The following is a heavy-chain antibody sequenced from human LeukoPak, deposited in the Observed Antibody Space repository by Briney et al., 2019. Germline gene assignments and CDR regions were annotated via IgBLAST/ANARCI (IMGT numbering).Heavy chain of an antibody. J-gene: IGHJ4*02. CDR2: LSYDGSNS. CDR3: AKYGSTVTLHADY. D-gene: IGHD4-17*01. Sequence: PGRSLRLSRAASGFTFRSFGMHSVRHAPRKGLESVVVLSYDGSNSYYADSVKGRFTISRDNSRNMLYLQMNSLRAEDTAVYHCAKYGSTVTLHADYWGQGTLVTVSS. CDR1: GFTFRSFG. V-gene: IGHV3-30*18.